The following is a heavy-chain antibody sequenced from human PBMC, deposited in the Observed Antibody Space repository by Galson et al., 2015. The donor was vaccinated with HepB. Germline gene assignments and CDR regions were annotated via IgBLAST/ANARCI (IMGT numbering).Heavy chain of an antibody. J-gene: IGHJ4*02. V-gene: IGHV3-11*06. Sequence: SLRLSCAASGFSFSDSYMTWVRQVPGKGLEWLSYIRGDSVYIIYGDSVRGRFTISRDNAKNLLYLQMNSLRVEDTAVYYCTRSDGYNHFDYWGQGTLVTVSS. CDR3: TRSDGYNHFDY. D-gene: IGHD5-24*01. CDR2: IRGDSVYI. CDR1: GFSFSDSY.